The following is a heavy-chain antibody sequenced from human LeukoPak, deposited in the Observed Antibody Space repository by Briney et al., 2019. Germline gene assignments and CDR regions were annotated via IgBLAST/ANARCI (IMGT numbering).Heavy chain of an antibody. CDR2: INPNSGGT. CDR3: ARDKPPYSCGWYREDWFDP. V-gene: IGHV1-2*02. Sequence: GASVKVSCKASGYTFTGYYMHWVRQAPGQGLEWMGWINPNSGGTNYAQKFQGRVTMTRDTSISTAYMELSRLRSDDTAVYYCARDKPPYSCGWYREDWFDPWGQGTLVTVSS. CDR1: GYTFTGYY. J-gene: IGHJ5*02. D-gene: IGHD6-19*01.